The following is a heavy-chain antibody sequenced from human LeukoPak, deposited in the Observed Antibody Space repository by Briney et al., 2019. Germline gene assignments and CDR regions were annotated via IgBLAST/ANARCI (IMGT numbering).Heavy chain of an antibody. V-gene: IGHV3-23*01. Sequence: PGGSLRLSCAASGFTVSSNYMSWVRQAPGKGLEWVSAISGSGGSTYYADSVKGRFTISRDNSKNTLYLQMNSLRAEDTAVYYCAKAWTSPGSMGATYYFDYWGQGTLVTVSS. D-gene: IGHD1-26*01. J-gene: IGHJ4*02. CDR1: GFTVSSNY. CDR3: AKAWTSPGSMGATYYFDY. CDR2: ISGSGGST.